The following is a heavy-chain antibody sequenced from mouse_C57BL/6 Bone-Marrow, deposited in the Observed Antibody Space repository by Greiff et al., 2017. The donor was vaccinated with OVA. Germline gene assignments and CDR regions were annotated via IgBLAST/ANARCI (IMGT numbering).Heavy chain of an antibody. Sequence: VQGVESGAELVRPGTSVKVSCKASGYAFTNYLIEWVKKRPGQGLEWIGVINPGSGGTNYNEKFKGKATLTADKSSSTAYMQLRSLTSEDSAVYFCARRERYPYAMDYWGQGTSVTVSS. CDR3: ARRERYPYAMDY. CDR1: GYAFTNYL. CDR2: INPGSGGT. V-gene: IGHV1-54*01. J-gene: IGHJ4*01.